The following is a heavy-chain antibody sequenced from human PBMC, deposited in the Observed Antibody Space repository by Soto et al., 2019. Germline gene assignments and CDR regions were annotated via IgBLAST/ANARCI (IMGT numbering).Heavy chain of an antibody. CDR3: ASDRFRGTYYLRGVTYFFEE. V-gene: IGHV3-7*03. J-gene: IGHJ4*02. Sequence: PGGSLRLSCATSGLTFTAYWMSWGRQAPGKGLEGVANIMQDESEKNYLDSLKGRFTISRDNAKNSLYLQMNSLRAEDTAVYYCASDRFRGTYYLRGVTYFFEEWGQGAPVTVSS. CDR1: GLTFTAYW. D-gene: IGHD1-26*01. CDR2: IMQDESEK.